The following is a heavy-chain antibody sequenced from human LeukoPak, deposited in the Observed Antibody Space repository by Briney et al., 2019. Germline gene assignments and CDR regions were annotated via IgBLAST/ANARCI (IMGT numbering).Heavy chain of an antibody. CDR2: IDPSDSYT. CDR1: GYSFSICW. CDR3: ARMGPVGVTNVDY. V-gene: IGHV5-10-1*01. Sequence: GESLRISCKGSGYSFSICWITWVRQMPGKGLEWMGTIDPSDSYTKYSPSFEGHVTISADKSISTAYLQWSSLKASDIAMYYCARMGPVGVTNVDYWGQGTLVTVSS. D-gene: IGHD1-26*01. J-gene: IGHJ4*02.